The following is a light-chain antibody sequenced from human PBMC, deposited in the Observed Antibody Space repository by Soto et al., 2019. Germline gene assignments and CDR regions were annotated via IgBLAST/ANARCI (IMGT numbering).Light chain of an antibody. J-gene: IGKJ1*01. CDR2: GSS. CDR3: HHYNNWPPGT. V-gene: IGKV3D-15*01. CDR1: QSISNN. Sequence: EIVMTQSPATLSVSPGERASLSCRASQSISNNLAWYQQRRCQPPRLLIYGSSTRATDIPTRFSGSGSGTEFTLTISILQSADSAVYYCHHYNNWPPGTFGKGTKVEIK.